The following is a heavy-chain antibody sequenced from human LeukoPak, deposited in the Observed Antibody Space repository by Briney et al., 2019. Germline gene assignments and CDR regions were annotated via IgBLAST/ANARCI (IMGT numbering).Heavy chain of an antibody. D-gene: IGHD5-18*01. Sequence: GGSLRLSCAASGFTFSSYGMHWVRQAPCKGLEWVAFIRYDGSNKYYADSVKGRFTISRDNSKNTLYLQMNSLRAEDTAVYYCAKDIIAGYTAMVTGFDYWGQGTLVTVSS. CDR1: GFTFSSYG. CDR2: IRYDGSNK. J-gene: IGHJ4*02. V-gene: IGHV3-30*02. CDR3: AKDIIAGYTAMVTGFDY.